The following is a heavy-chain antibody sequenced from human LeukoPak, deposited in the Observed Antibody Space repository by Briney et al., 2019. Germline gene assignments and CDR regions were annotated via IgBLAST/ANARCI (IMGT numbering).Heavy chain of an antibody. D-gene: IGHD2-8*02. Sequence: GGSLRLSCAASGFTFSTFAMIWVHQPPGKGLEWVSSIFPSGGEIHYADSVRGRFTISRDNSKSTLSLQMNSLRAEDTAIYYCATYRQVLLPFESWGQGTLVTVSS. CDR3: ATYRQVLLPFES. J-gene: IGHJ4*02. CDR2: IFPSGGEI. V-gene: IGHV3-23*01. CDR1: GFTFSTFA.